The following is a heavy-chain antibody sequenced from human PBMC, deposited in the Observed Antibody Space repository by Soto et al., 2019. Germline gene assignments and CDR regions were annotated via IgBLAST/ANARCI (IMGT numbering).Heavy chain of an antibody. V-gene: IGHV3-21*01. CDR2: ISTSSGYR. Sequence: GVSLRLSCAAAGCTFINHSMNCVRQAPGKGLEWVSSISTSSGYRYYADSVKGRFTISRDNAKKSLYLQMNSLRAEDTAVYYCARDLHDYVSFRFDPWGQGTLVTVSS. CDR1: GCTFINHS. D-gene: IGHD3-16*01. J-gene: IGHJ5*02. CDR3: ARDLHDYVSFRFDP.